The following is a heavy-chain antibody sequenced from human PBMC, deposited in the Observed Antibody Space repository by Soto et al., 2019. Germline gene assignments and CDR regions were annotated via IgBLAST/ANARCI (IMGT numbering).Heavy chain of an antibody. CDR3: ARVEQRHFDY. CDR2: ISYDGSNK. V-gene: IGHV3-30-3*01. D-gene: IGHD6-25*01. J-gene: IGHJ4*02. Sequence: GVSLRLSWAASGCTVSSYAMHWVRQAPGKGLEWVAVISYDGSNKYYADSVKGRFTISRDNSKNTLYLQMNSLRAEDTAVYYCARVEQRHFDYWGQGPLVTLSS. CDR1: GCTVSSYA.